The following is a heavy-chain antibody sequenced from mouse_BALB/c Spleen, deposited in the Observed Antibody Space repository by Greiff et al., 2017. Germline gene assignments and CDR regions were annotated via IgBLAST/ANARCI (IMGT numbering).Heavy chain of an antibody. J-gene: IGHJ4*01. D-gene: IGHD2-13*01. V-gene: IGHV2-2*02. Sequence: VKLQESGPGLVQPSQSLSITCTVSGFSLTSYGVHWVRQSPGKGLEWLGVIWSGGSTDYNAAFISRLSISKDNSKSQVFFKMNSLQANDTAIYYCASWVRYAMDYWGQGTSVTVSS. CDR2: IWSGGST. CDR3: ASWVRYAMDY. CDR1: GFSLTSYG.